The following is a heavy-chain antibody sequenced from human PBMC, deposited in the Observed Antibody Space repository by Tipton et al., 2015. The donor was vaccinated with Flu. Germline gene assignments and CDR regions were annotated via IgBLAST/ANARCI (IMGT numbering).Heavy chain of an antibody. CDR3: ARGQGNSGWRYFDY. D-gene: IGHD6-19*01. J-gene: IGHJ4*02. CDR2: IYTSGNT. V-gene: IGHV4-4*07. CDR1: GGSLSGYY. Sequence: TLSLTCNVSGGSLSGYYWSWIRQPAGKGLEWIGRIYTSGNTNYSPSLKSRVTMSVDTSKNQFSLKRSSMTAADTAVYYCARGQGNSGWRYFDYWGQGTLVTVSS.